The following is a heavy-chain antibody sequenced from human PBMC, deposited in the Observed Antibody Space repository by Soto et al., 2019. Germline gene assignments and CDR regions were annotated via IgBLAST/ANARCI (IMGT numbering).Heavy chain of an antibody. CDR3: AGHDSSRYYDGPGAFDI. V-gene: IGHV2-5*02. CDR2: IYWDDDK. CDR1: GFSLSTSGVG. Sequence: QITLKASGPTLVKPTQPLTLTCTFSGFSLSTSGVGVGWIRQPPGKALEWLVLIYWDDDKRYSPSLKSRLTITKDTSKNQVVLKMTNMDPVDTATYYSAGHDSSRYYDGPGAFDIWGQGTMVTPAS. J-gene: IGHJ3*02. D-gene: IGHD3-22*01.